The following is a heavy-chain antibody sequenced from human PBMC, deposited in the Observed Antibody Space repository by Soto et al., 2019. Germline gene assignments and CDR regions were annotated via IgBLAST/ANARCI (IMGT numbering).Heavy chain of an antibody. CDR2: IIPILGIA. CDR1: GGTFSSYT. V-gene: IGHV1-69*02. Sequence: QVQLVQSGAEVKKPGSSVKVSCKASGGTFSSYTISWVRQAPGQGLEWMGRIIPILGIANYAQKFQGRVTITADKSTSTAYMELSSLRSEDTAVYYCARGLSSGWFPPFDYWGQGTLVTVSS. CDR3: ARGLSSGWFPPFDY. J-gene: IGHJ4*02. D-gene: IGHD6-19*01.